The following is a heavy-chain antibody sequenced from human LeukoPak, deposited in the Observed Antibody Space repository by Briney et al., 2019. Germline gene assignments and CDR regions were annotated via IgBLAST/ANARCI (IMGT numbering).Heavy chain of an antibody. D-gene: IGHD2-2*01. CDR3: ARGGSSCYGCHDWFDP. V-gene: IGHV4-59*08. J-gene: IGHJ5*02. CDR1: GGSIRNYY. Sequence: TSETLSLTCSVPGGSIRNYYLSWIRQSPGKGLEWIGNVDKRGSTNYNPSFKSRVIVSSDTSRNEFSLKLNSVTAADTAIYYCARGGSSCYGCHDWFDPWGQGTRVTVSS. CDR2: VDKRGST.